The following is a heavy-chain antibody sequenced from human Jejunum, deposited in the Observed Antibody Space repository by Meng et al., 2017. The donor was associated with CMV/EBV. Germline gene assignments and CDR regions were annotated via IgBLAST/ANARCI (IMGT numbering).Heavy chain of an antibody. CDR3: ARFYCSSTSCPHVLFDY. D-gene: IGHD2-2*01. CDR1: GFIFTSYA. J-gene: IGHJ4*02. Sequence: QVQLVQSGAEVKKPRASVKVSCEASGFIFTSYAISWVRQAPGQGLQYMGWISAYNGNTNYAQELQGRVTMTTDTSTSTAYMELRSLRFDDTAVYYCARFYCSSTSCPHVLFDYWGQGTLVTVSS. V-gene: IGHV1-18*01. CDR2: ISAYNGNT.